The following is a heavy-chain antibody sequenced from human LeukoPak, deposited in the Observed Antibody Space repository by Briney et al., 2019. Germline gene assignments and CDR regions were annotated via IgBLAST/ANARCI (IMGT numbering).Heavy chain of an antibody. CDR3: ARDGITGTVAFDI. D-gene: IGHD1-20*01. V-gene: IGHV3-13*01. CDR1: GFTFSTYD. Sequence: GGSLRLSCAASGFTFSTYDMHWVRQGPGKRLEWVSGIGTAGDTYYSDSVKGRFTISRDNAKNSLYLQMNSLRAEDTAVYYCARDGITGTVAFDIWGQGTMVTVSS. J-gene: IGHJ3*02. CDR2: IGTAGDT.